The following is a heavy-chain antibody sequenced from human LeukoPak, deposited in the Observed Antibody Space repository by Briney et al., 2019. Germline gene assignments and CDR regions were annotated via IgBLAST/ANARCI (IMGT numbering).Heavy chain of an antibody. V-gene: IGHV1-8*01. D-gene: IGHD3-10*01. J-gene: IGHJ4*02. Sequence: GASVKVSCKASGYTFTSYDINWVRQATGQGLEWMGWMNTNSGNTGYAQKFQGRVTMTRNTSISTAYMELSSLRSEDTAVYYCARVRTMVRGVIGYWGQGTLVTVSS. CDR1: GYTFTSYD. CDR3: ARVRTMVRGVIGY. CDR2: MNTNSGNT.